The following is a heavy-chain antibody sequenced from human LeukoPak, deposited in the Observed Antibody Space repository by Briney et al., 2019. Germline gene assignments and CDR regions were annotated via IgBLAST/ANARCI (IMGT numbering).Heavy chain of an antibody. V-gene: IGHV1-69*13. CDR3: AGREDFYNNWFDP. D-gene: IGHD5-24*01. Sequence: EASVKVSCKASGYTFTGYYMHWVRQAPGQGLEWMGGIIPIFGTANYAQKFQGRVTITADESTSTAYMELSSLRSEDTAVYYCAGREDFYNNWFDPWGQGTLVTVSS. J-gene: IGHJ5*02. CDR1: GYTFTGYY. CDR2: IIPIFGTA.